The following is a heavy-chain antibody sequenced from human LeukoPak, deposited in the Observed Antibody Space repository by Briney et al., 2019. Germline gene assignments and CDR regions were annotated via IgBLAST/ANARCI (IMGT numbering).Heavy chain of an antibody. V-gene: IGHV4-59*08. Sequence: SGPTLVKPSETLSLTCTVSGGSITNYYWSWIRQPPGKGLEWIGYIYYSGSTKYKSSLKSRVTISVDTSKNQFSLKLSSVTAADTAVYYCASRHGYSSGWFDYWGQGTLVTVSS. CDR1: GGSITNYY. J-gene: IGHJ5*01. CDR3: ASRHGYSSGWFDY. CDR2: IYYSGST. D-gene: IGHD6-19*01.